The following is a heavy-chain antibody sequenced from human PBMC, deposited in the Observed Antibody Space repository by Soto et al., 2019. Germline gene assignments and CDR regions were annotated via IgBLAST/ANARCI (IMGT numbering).Heavy chain of an antibody. Sequence: SETLSLTCTVSGGSISSDANSWSWIRQLPGRGLEWIGYISYTGRTYYTPSLNSRLTISLDTSKNLFSLRLSAVTAADTAVYFCARGSFSSSSSWFDPWGQGTLVTVSS. V-gene: IGHV4-31*03. CDR1: GGSISSDANS. D-gene: IGHD6-6*01. CDR3: ARGSFSSSSSWFDP. J-gene: IGHJ5*02. CDR2: ISYTGRT.